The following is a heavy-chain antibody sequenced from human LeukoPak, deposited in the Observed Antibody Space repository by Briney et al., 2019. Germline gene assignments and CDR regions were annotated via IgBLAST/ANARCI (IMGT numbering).Heavy chain of an antibody. CDR2: IKSKTNGGTT. Sequence: GGSLRLSCAASGFTFINAWMTWVRQAPGKGLEWIGRIKSKTNGGTTDYATPVKGRFTFSRDDSKSTLYLQMDSLKTEDTAVYYCTTAPDTSDNWGQGTLVTVSS. CDR3: TTAPDTSDN. V-gene: IGHV3-15*01. J-gene: IGHJ4*02. CDR1: GFTFINAW.